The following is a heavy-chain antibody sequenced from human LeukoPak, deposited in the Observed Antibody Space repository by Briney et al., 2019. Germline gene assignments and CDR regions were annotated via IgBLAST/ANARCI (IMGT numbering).Heavy chain of an antibody. J-gene: IGHJ4*02. CDR2: SHHSGTT. D-gene: IGHD4-11*01. CDR3: ARSDSDFAY. Sequence: PSETLSLTCTVSDYSISTGFFRGWIRPPPAKGLGWLGISHHSGTTHYNPSLMSRVTISVDTSKNHISLKVTSVTASETAVYYCARSDSDFAYWGQGTLVTVSS. CDR1: DYSISTGFF. V-gene: IGHV4-38-2*02.